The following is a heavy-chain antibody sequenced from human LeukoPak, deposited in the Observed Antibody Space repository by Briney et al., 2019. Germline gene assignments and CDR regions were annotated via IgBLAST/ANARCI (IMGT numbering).Heavy chain of an antibody. V-gene: IGHV4-31*03. CDR3: ARDRPVTNGRRFDP. D-gene: IGHD4-17*01. Sequence: TSETLSLTCTVSGGSISGGGYYWSWIRQHPGKGLEWIGYIYYSGSTYYNPSLKSRVTISVDTSKNQFSLKLSSVTAADTAVYYCARDRPVTNGRRFDPWGQGTLVTVSS. J-gene: IGHJ5*02. CDR2: IYYSGST. CDR1: GGSISGGGYY.